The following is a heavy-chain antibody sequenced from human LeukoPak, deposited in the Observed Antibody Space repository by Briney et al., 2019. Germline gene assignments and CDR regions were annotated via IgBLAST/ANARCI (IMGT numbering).Heavy chain of an antibody. CDR1: GFTFSSYS. D-gene: IGHD6-19*01. CDR2: ISSSSSYI. CDR3: AREVLVAGTDY. Sequence: GGSLRLSCAASGFTFSSYSMNWVRQAPGKGLEWVSSISSSSSYIYYADSVKGRFTISRDNAKNSLYLQMNSLRAEDTAVYYCAREVLVAGTDYWGQGTLVTVSS. J-gene: IGHJ4*02. V-gene: IGHV3-21*01.